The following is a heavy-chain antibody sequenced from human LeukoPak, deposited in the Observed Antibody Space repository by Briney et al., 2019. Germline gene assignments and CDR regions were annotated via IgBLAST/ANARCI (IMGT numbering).Heavy chain of an antibody. D-gene: IGHD3-10*01. CDR2: IRSKAYGGTT. CDR3: TRDLMVRGAQRYYYYYYMDV. V-gene: IGHV3-49*04. J-gene: IGHJ6*03. CDR1: GFTFGDYA. Sequence: GGSLRLSCTASGFTFGDYAMSWVRQAPGKGLEWVGFIRSKAYGGTTEYAASVKGRFTISRDDSKSIAYLQMNSLKTEDTAVYYCTRDLMVRGAQRYYYYYYMDVWGKGTTVTISS.